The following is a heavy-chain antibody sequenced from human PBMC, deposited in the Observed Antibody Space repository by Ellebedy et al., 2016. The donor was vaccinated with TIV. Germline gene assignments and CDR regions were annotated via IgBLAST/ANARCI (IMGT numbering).Heavy chain of an antibody. CDR1: GFSLALYS. J-gene: IGHJ4*02. V-gene: IGHV3-30-3*01. Sequence: PGGSLRLSCEASGFSLALYSMHSVRHAPGTALEWAAVITSDGSHHHYADSVKGRFTISRDSSKNTLHLEMTSLRVEDTAMYYCARDFFPSPLQFLEAFPGFWGRGALVTVSS. CDR2: ITSDGSHH. D-gene: IGHD2-21*01. CDR3: ARDFFPSPLQFLEAFPGF.